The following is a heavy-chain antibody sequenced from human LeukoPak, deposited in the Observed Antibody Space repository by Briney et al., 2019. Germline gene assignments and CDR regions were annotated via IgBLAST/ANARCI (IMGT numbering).Heavy chain of an antibody. CDR1: GFTFSSFS. CDR3: ATANVNVDDSSGSFRY. CDR2: ISSSSSYI. D-gene: IGHD3-22*01. V-gene: IGHV3-21*01. Sequence: GGSLRLSSAASGFTFSSFSMNWVRQAPGKGLEWVSSISSSSSYIYYVDSGKGRFTISRDNVKNSLYLQMNSLRAGDTAVYYCATANVNVDDSSGSFRYWGQGTLVTGS. J-gene: IGHJ4*02.